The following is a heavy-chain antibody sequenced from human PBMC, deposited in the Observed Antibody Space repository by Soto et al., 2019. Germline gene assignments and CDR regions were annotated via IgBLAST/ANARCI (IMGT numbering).Heavy chain of an antibody. J-gene: IGHJ4*02. CDR1: GFTFTRYS. CDR2: ISSTTNYV. CDR3: ARESEDLTSNFDY. Sequence: PGGSLRLSCAASGFTFTRYSMNWVRQAPGKGLEWVSSISSTTNYVYYADSMKGRFTVSRDNAKNSVYLEMNSLSAEDTAVYYCARESEDLTSNFDYWGQGTLVTVSS. V-gene: IGHV3-21*01.